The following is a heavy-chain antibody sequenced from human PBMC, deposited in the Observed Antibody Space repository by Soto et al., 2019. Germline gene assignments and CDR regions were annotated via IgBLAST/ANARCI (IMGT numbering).Heavy chain of an antibody. CDR2: IIPIFGTA. CDR3: ARPQYCTNGVCPRYYYYGMDV. V-gene: IGHV1-69*13. D-gene: IGHD2-8*01. CDR1: GGTFSSYA. J-gene: IGHJ6*02. Sequence: ASVKVSCKASGGTFSSYAISWVRQAPGQGLEWMGGIIPIFGTANYAQKFQGRVTITADESTSTAYMELSSLRSEDTAVYYCARPQYCTNGVCPRYYYYGMDVWGQGTTVTVSS.